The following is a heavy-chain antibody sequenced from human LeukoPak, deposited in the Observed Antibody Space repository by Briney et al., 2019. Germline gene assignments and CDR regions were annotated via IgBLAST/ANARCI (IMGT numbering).Heavy chain of an antibody. CDR3: ARGPIIDIVVIPAAADYYHMDV. D-gene: IGHD2-2*01. CDR2: INPNSGGA. CDR1: GYTFTGYY. Sequence: ASVKVSCKASGYTFTGYYLHWVRQAPGQGLEWMGWINPNSGGANYAQKFQGRVTMTRDTPISTAYMELSRLRSDDTAVYYCARGPIIDIVVIPAAADYYHMDVWAKGPRSPSP. V-gene: IGHV1-2*02. J-gene: IGHJ6*03.